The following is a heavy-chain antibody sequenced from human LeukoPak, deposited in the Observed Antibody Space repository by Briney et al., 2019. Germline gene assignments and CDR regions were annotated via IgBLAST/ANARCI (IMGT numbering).Heavy chain of an antibody. CDR3: ARGSRPGVVNHDAFDI. V-gene: IGHV1-2*02. CDR2: INPNSGGT. CDR1: GYTFTGYY. J-gene: IGHJ3*02. Sequence: ASVKVSCKVSGYTFTGYYIHWVRQVPGQGLEWMGWINPNSGGTNYAQKFQGRVTMTRDTSISTAYMELSSLRSDDTAVYYCARGSRPGVVNHDAFDIWGQGTMVTVSS. D-gene: IGHD3-3*01.